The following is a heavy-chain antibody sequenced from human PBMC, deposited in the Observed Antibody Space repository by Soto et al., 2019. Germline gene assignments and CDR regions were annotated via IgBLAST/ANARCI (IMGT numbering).Heavy chain of an antibody. CDR3: ARGDFDRSGNYNAGWFAP. V-gene: IGHV1-2*02. CDR1: GYTFTAYY. D-gene: IGHD3-22*01. Sequence: QMQLVQSGAEVKKPGASVKVSCKASGYTFTAYYMHWLRQAPGQGLEWMGWINPNSGGTNYAQRFQGRVTVTNDTSISTTYMELSSLGSDDTAVYYCARGDFDRSGNYNAGWFAPWGQGTLVTVSS. CDR2: INPNSGGT. J-gene: IGHJ5*02.